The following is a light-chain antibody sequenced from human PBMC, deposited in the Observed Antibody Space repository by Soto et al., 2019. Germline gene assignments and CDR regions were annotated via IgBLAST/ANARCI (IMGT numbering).Light chain of an antibody. CDR2: DVS. CDR3: SSYTSSSTVV. Sequence: QSVLTQPASVSGSPGQSITISCIGTSSAVGSYKYVSWYQQYPGKAPKLMIYDVSNRPSWVSNRFSGSKSGNTASLTISGLQAEDEADYYCSSYTSSSTVVFGEGTKLTVL. J-gene: IGLJ2*01. V-gene: IGLV2-14*03. CDR1: SSAVGSYKY.